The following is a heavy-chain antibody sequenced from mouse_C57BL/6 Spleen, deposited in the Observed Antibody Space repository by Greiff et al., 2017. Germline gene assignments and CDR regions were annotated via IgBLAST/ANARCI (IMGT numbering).Heavy chain of an antibody. CDR3: TRERAYYSNPLDY. Sequence: QVQLQQSGAELVRPGASVTLSCKASGYTFTDYEMHWVKQTPVHGLEWIGAIDPETGGTAYNQKFKGKAILTADTSSSTAYMELRSLTSEDSAVYYCTRERAYYSNPLDYWGQGTTLTVSS. CDR2: IDPETGGT. J-gene: IGHJ2*01. D-gene: IGHD2-5*01. CDR1: GYTFTDYE. V-gene: IGHV1-15*01.